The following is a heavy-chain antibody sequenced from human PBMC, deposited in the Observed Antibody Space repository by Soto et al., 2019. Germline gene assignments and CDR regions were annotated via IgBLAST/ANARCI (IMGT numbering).Heavy chain of an antibody. CDR3: AREIEGIAAARGSSGMDV. J-gene: IGHJ6*02. V-gene: IGHV1-46*01. CDR2: INPSGGST. CDR1: GYTFTSYY. D-gene: IGHD6-13*01. Sequence: QVQLVQSGAEVKKPGASVKVSCKASGYTFTSYYMHWVRQAPGQGLEWMGIINPSGGSTSYAQKFQGRVTMTRDTTTRTVYMELSSLRSEDTAVYYCAREIEGIAAARGSSGMDVWGQGTTVTVSS.